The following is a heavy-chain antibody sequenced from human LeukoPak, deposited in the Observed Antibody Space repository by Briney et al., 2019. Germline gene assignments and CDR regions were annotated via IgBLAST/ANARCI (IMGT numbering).Heavy chain of an antibody. D-gene: IGHD6-19*01. CDR3: ARGRSTAVTGNLNHQ. Sequence: ASVKVSCKASGYTFTSYYMHWVRQAPGQGLEWMGWLNPNSGTTNYAQKFQGRVTMTRDTSISAAYMELSGLTSDDTAVYYCARGRSTAVTGNLNHQWGQGTLVTVSS. V-gene: IGHV1-2*02. CDR1: GYTFTSYY. CDR2: LNPNSGTT. J-gene: IGHJ1*01.